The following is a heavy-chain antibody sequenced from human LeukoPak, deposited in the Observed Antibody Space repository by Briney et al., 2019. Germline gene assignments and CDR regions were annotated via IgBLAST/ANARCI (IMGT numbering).Heavy chain of an antibody. CDR2: IYYSGST. D-gene: IGHD6-19*01. V-gene: IGHV4-59*06. J-gene: IGHJ6*02. Sequence: PSETLSLTCTVSGGSISSYYWSWIRQPPGKGLEWIGYIYYSGSTYYNPSLKSRVTISVDTSKNQFSLKLSSVTAADTAVYYCARDRVAVAGQQAYYYYGMDVWGQGTTVTVSS. CDR1: GGSISSYY. CDR3: ARDRVAVAGQQAYYYYGMDV.